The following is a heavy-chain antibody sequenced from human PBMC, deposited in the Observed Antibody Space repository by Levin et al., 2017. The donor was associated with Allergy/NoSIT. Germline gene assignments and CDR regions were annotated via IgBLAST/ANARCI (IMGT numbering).Heavy chain of an antibody. V-gene: IGHV3-9*01. CDR1: GFTFDDYA. CDR3: VRGRYCGGTVKSRYSGMDV. Sequence: PGGSLRLSCAASGFTFDDYAMNWVRQTPGKGLEWVSTITWNSDDIHYADSLKGRFTISRDNAKNSLYLQMNSLKPDDTALYYCVRGRYCGGTVKSRYSGMDVWGQGTTVIVSS. CDR2: ITWNSDDI. J-gene: IGHJ6*02. D-gene: IGHD2-21*01.